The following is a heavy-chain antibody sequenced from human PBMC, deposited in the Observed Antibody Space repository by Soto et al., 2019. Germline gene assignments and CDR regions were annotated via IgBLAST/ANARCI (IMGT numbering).Heavy chain of an antibody. D-gene: IGHD7-27*01. CDR1: GDSIRGGGHY. CDR3: ARDTGLAPTVWGY. Sequence: SETLSLTCSVSGDSIRGGGHYWNWILQFPGKGLEWIVYVYHSGSTHYNPSLRGRLTISIDTSKTQFSLRLISVTAADTALYYCARDTGLAPTVWGYWGHGTQVTVSS. J-gene: IGHJ4*03. CDR2: VYHSGST. V-gene: IGHV4-31*03.